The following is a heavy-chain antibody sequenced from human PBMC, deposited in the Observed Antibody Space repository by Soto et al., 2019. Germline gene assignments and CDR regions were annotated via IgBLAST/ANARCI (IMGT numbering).Heavy chain of an antibody. CDR1: GGTLKNSA. CDR2: IIPVFGPA. J-gene: IGHJ4*02. CDR3: GRGGSWAKVDS. Sequence: QVQLVQSGAEVKKPGSSVRVSCKASGGTLKNSAISWVRQAPGQGLEWMGGIIPVFGPALYTQKFQGRVTSTADESTNTAFLDVSSLRSEDTAVYYCGRGGSWAKVDSWGPGTLVTVSS. V-gene: IGHV1-69*01. D-gene: IGHD6-13*01.